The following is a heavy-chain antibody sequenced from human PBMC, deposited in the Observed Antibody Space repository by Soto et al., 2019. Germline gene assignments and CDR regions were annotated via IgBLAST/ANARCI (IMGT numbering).Heavy chain of an antibody. V-gene: IGHV1-69*11. D-gene: IGHD4-4*01. J-gene: IGHJ6*02. CDR2: IIPFIVTA. CDR3: ARVVITTVPASYYYGMDV. CDR1: GGTFSSYA. Sequence: SVKVSCKASGGTFSSYAISWVRQAPGPGLEWMGRIIPFIVTAHYAQKFQGRVTITADESTSAAYMDLTSQRSEDTAVYYFARVVITTVPASYYYGMDVWGQGTTVTVSS.